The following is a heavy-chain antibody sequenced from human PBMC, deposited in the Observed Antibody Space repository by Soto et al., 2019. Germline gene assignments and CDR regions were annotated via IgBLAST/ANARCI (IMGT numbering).Heavy chain of an antibody. V-gene: IGHV3-7*05. D-gene: IGHD6-13*01. CDR3: ARAHSSSWNWFDP. J-gene: IGHJ5*02. CDR2: IKQDGSEK. CDR1: GFTFSSYW. Sequence: EVQLVESGGGLVQPGGSLRLSCAASGFTFSSYWMSWVRQAPGKGLEWVANIKQDGSEKYYVDSVKGQFTISRDNAKNSLYLQMNSLRAEDTAVYYCARAHSSSWNWFDPWGQGTLVTVSS.